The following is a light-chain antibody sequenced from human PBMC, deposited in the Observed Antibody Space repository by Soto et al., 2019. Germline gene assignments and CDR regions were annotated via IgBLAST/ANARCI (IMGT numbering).Light chain of an antibody. CDR2: DAS. CDR3: QHLSDWPTLFT. CDR1: QSISYY. Sequence: EIVLTQSPATLSLSPWERATLSCRASQSISYYLAWYQQKPGQAPRLLISDASRRATGIPARFSGTGSGTDFTLTISGLEPDAFAVYYCQHLSDWPTLFTFGPGTIVDI. J-gene: IGKJ3*01. V-gene: IGKV3-11*01.